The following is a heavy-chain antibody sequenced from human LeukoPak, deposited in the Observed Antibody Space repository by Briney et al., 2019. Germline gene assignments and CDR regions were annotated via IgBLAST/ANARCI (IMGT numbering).Heavy chain of an antibody. J-gene: IGHJ4*02. D-gene: IGHD2/OR15-2a*01. CDR3: VSFYETY. V-gene: IGHV3-74*01. Sequence: PGGSLRLSRTASGFTLSSYAMSWVRQAPGKGLVWVSHINSDGSWTSYADSVKGRFTISKDNAKNTVYLQMNSLRAEDTAVYYCVSFYETYWGRGTLVTVSS. CDR2: INSDGSWT. CDR1: GFTLSSYA.